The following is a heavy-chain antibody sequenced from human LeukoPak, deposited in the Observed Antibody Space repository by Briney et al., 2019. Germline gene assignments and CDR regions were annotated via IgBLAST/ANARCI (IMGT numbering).Heavy chain of an antibody. CDR2: ISGSGGST. V-gene: IGHV3-23*01. D-gene: IGHD2-15*01. J-gene: IGHJ4*02. CDR1: GFTFSSYA. Sequence: GGSQRLSCAASGFTFSSYAMSWVRQAPGKGLEWVSAISGSGGSTYYADSVKGRFTISRDNSKNTLYLQMNSLRAEDTAVYYCAKDHERYCSGGSCSGFDYWGQGTLVTVSS. CDR3: AKDHERYCSGGSCSGFDY.